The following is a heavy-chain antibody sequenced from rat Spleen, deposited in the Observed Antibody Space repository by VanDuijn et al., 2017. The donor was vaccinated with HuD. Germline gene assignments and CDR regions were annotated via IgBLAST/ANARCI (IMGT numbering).Heavy chain of an antibody. CDR1: GFTFNNYW. J-gene: IGHJ2*01. D-gene: IGHD1-3*01. Sequence: EVQLVESGGGLVQPGRSLKLSCVASGFTFNNYWMTWIRQAPGKGLEWVASITNTGGSTYYPDSVKGRFTISRDNAKSNLYLQMNSLRSEDTATYYCAKALLTTVATDYLGQGVMVTVSS. V-gene: IGHV5-31*01. CDR3: AKALLTTVATDY. CDR2: ITNTGGST.